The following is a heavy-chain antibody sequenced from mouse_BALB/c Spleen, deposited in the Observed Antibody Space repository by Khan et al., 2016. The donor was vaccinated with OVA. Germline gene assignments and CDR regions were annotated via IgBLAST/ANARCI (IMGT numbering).Heavy chain of an antibody. J-gene: IGHJ3*01. CDR2: IWSDGST. CDR3: ARNYDYDEGLAY. CDR1: GFSLTNYG. Sequence: QVTLKESGPGLVAPSQSLSITCTISGFSLTNYGVHWLRQPPGRGLEWLVVIWSDGSTTYNSALKSRLSISKDSSKSQVFFKMNSLQVNDTAIYYCARNYDYDEGLAYWGQGTLVTVSA. D-gene: IGHD2-4*01. V-gene: IGHV2-6-1*01.